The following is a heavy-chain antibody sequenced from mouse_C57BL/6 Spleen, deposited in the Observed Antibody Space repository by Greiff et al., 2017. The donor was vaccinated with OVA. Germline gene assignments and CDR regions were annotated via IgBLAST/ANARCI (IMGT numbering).Heavy chain of an antibody. CDR2: IDPSDSYT. J-gene: IGHJ1*03. CDR3: ARSPYYYGSSYDWYFDV. Sequence: VQLQQSGAELVMPGASVKLSCKASGYTFTSYWMHWVKQRPGQGLEWIGEIDPSDSYTNYNQKFKGKSTLTVDKSSSTAYMQLSSLTSEDSAVYYCARSPYYYGSSYDWYFDVWGTGTTVTVSS. CDR1: GYTFTSYW. V-gene: IGHV1-69*01. D-gene: IGHD1-1*01.